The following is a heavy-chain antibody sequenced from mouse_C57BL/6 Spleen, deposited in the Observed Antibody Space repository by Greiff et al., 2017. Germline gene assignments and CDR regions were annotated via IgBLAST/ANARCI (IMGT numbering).Heavy chain of an antibody. CDR1: GFNIKDYY. D-gene: IGHD1-1*01. CDR2: IDPEDGET. CDR3: ARWGFITTVVATGYFDV. J-gene: IGHJ1*03. Sequence: EVKLMESGAELVKPGASVKLSCTASGFNIKDYYMHWVKQRTEQGLEWIGRIDPEDGETKYAPKFQGKATITADTSSNTAYLQLSSLTSEDSAVYYCARWGFITTVVATGYFDVWGTGTTGTVSS. V-gene: IGHV14-2*01.